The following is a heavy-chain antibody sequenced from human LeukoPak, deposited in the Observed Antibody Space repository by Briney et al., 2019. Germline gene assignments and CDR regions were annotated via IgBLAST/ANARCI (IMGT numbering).Heavy chain of an antibody. V-gene: IGHV3-48*02. J-gene: IGHJ6*02. Sequence: GGSLRLSCAASGFTFSSYSMNWVRQAPGKGLEWVSYISSSSSTIYYADSVKGRFTISRDNAKNSLYLQMNSLRDEDTAVYYCARDLIAAAGYYYGMDVWGQGTTVTASS. CDR3: ARDLIAAAGYYYGMDV. CDR1: GFTFSSYS. CDR2: ISSSSSTI. D-gene: IGHD6-13*01.